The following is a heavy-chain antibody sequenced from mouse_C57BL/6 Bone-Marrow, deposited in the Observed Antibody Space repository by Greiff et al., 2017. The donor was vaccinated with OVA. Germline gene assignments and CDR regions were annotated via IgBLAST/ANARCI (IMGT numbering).Heavy chain of an antibody. V-gene: IGHV5-2*03. Sequence: EVKVEESGGGLVQPGESLKLSCESNEYEFPSHDMSWVRKTPEKRLELVAAINSDGGSTYYPDTMERRFIISRDNTKKTLYLQMSSLRSEDTALYYCASYYDYGFDYWGQGTTLTVSS. CDR3: ASYYDYGFDY. CDR2: INSDGGST. J-gene: IGHJ2*01. D-gene: IGHD2-4*01. CDR1: EYEFPSHD.